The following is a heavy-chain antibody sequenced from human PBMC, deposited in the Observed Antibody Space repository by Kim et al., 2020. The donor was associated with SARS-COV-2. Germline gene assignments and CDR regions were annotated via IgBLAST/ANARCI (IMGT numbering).Heavy chain of an antibody. V-gene: IGHV4-59*01. CDR3: ARDHREWFQDTVNCYFDL. CDR2: IYYSGST. D-gene: IGHD3-3*01. CDR1: GGSISSYY. Sequence: SETLSLTCTVSGGSISSYYWSWIRQPPGKGLEWIGYIYYSGSTNYNPSLKSRVTISVDTSKNQFSLKLSSVTAADTAVYYCARDHREWFQDTVNCYFDL. J-gene: IGHJ2*01.